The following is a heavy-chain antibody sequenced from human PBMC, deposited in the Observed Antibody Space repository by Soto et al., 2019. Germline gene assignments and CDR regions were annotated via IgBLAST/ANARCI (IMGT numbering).Heavy chain of an antibody. D-gene: IGHD3-10*01. Sequence: PGQSLKISCNGSGFSFTSYWIAWVRPMPGKGLEWMGIIYPGDSDTRYSPSFQGQVTISADKSISTAYLQWSSLKASDTAMYYCARLEGSGSYYYYYGMDVWGQGNTVTVSS. V-gene: IGHV5-51*01. CDR3: ARLEGSGSYYYYYGMDV. J-gene: IGHJ6*02. CDR1: GFSFTSYW. CDR2: IYPGDSDT.